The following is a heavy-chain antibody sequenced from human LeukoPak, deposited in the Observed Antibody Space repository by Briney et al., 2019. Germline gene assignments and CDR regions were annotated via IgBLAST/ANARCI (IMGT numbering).Heavy chain of an antibody. J-gene: IGHJ4*02. CDR3: TNYYYDSSGYYPFFDY. CDR2: IRYDGSDT. Sequence: GGSLRLSCAASGFTFSSFGMHWVRQPPGKGLEWVAFIRYDGSDTYYADSVKGRFTISRDNSKNTLYLQMNSLKTEDTAVYYCTNYYYDSSGYYPFFDYWGQGTLVTVSS. V-gene: IGHV3-30*02. CDR1: GFTFSSFG. D-gene: IGHD3-22*01.